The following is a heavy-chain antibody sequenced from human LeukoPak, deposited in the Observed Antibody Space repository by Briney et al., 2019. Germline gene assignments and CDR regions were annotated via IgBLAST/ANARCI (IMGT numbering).Heavy chain of an antibody. D-gene: IGHD2-2*01. Sequence: GGSLRLSCAASGFTASSNYMSWVRQAPGKGLEWVSVIYSGGSTYYADSVKGRFTISRDNSKNTLYLQMNSLRAEDTAVYYCARGTVVVPAARSWDYWGQGTLVTVSS. J-gene: IGHJ4*02. CDR2: IYSGGST. CDR3: ARGTVVVPAARSWDY. CDR1: GFTASSNY. V-gene: IGHV3-66*02.